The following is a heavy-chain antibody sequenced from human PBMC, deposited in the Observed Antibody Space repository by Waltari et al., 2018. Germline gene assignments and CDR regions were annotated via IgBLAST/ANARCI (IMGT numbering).Heavy chain of an antibody. CDR1: GYTFTGYY. CDR3: ARDLSGVRGVSLIGVG. Sequence: QVQLVQSGAEGKKPGASVKVSCKAAGYTFTGYYMHWVRQAPGQGLEWIGRINPNSGGPNYAQKFQGRVTMTSDTSISTAYMELSTLRSDDTAVYYCARDLSGVRGVSLIGVGWGQGTLVTVSS. D-gene: IGHD3-10*01. V-gene: IGHV1-2*06. J-gene: IGHJ4*02. CDR2: INPNSGGP.